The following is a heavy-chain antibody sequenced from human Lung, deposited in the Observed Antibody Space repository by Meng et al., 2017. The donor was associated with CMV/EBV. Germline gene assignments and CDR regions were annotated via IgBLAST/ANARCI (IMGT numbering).Heavy chain of an antibody. CDR1: GFTFSSYG. J-gene: IGHJ6*02. V-gene: IGHV3-33*06. Sequence: GGSXRLXCAASGFTFSSYGMHWVRQAPGKGLEWVAVIWYDGSNKYYADSVKGRFTISRDNSKNTLYLQMNSLRAEDTAVYYCAKAMICSSTSCYPGAYYYGMDVWGQGTTVTVSS. CDR2: IWYDGSNK. D-gene: IGHD2-2*01. CDR3: AKAMICSSTSCYPGAYYYGMDV.